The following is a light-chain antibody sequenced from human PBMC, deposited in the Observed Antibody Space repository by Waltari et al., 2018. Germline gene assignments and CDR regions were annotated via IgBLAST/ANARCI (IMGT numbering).Light chain of an antibody. J-gene: IGKJ1*01. Sequence: EIVLTLSPATLSLSPGEGSTLSCRASQSVSSQLVWYQQKRGQAPRLLIYDASNRATGIPARFSGSGSGTDFTLTISSLEPEDFAVYYCQQCNNSPPTFGQGTKVEIK. V-gene: IGKV3-11*01. CDR2: DAS. CDR3: QQCNNSPPT. CDR1: QSVSSQ.